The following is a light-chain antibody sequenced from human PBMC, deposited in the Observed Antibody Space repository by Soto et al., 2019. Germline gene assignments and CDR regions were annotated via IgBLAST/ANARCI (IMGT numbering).Light chain of an antibody. Sequence: ARCTATLTVSPGERATLSFRASQSLRSSLAWYQQKPGQAPRLLIYGASTRATGIPARFSGGGSGTEFTLTISSLQSEDVAGYFCKQSTIWLKTFGQVTKVGIK. V-gene: IGKV3-15*01. CDR3: KQSTIWLKT. CDR1: QSLRSS. J-gene: IGKJ1*01. CDR2: GAS.